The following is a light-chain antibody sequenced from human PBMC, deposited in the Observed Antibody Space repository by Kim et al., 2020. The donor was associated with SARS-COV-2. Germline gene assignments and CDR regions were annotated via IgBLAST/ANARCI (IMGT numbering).Light chain of an antibody. CDR2: DAS. CDR1: QEYRAF. CDR3: QRRNNWYT. Sequence: LVLLPGRNPHLHCKAKQEYRAFLAWAQTKPGQVPRLLIYDASSRATGIPARFSGSGAGTDFTLTISSLEPEDFAVYYCQRRNNWYTFGQGNKLEIK. V-gene: IGKV3-11*01. J-gene: IGKJ2*01.